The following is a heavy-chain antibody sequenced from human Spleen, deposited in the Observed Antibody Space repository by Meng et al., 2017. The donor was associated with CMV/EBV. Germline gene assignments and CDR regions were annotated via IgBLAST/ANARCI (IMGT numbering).Heavy chain of an antibody. Sequence: SVKVSCKASGGTVGNFAISWVRQAPGQGLEWMGGIIPIIGVTNYAQKFRGRVSITADKSTTTAYMELSSLRSEDTAVYFCARDRSGYSYGYNAMDVWGQGTTVTVSS. J-gene: IGHJ6*02. CDR3: ARDRSGYSYGYNAMDV. CDR1: GGTVGNFA. CDR2: IIPIIGVT. D-gene: IGHD5-18*01. V-gene: IGHV1-69*10.